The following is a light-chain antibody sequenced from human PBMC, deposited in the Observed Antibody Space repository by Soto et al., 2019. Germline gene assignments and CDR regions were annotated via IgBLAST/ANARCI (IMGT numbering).Light chain of an antibody. CDR3: LQHYTYLWT. CDR1: QDIGNN. CDR2: AAS. J-gene: IGKJ1*01. Sequence: DIQMTQSPSSLSASVVDRFTITFRASQDIGNNLGWYQQKPGNAPRRLIYAASSLQSGVPSRFSGSGSGTEFTLTISSLQPEDFATYYCLQHYTYLWTFGQGTKVDIK. V-gene: IGKV1-17*01.